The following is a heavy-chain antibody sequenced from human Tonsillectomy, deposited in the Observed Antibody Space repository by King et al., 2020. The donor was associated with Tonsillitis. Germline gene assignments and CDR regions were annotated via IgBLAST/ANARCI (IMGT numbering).Heavy chain of an antibody. D-gene: IGHD6-13*01. CDR2: IGTAGDT. CDR3: ARASIAAAGTYFDL. Sequence: VQLVESGGGLVQPGGSLRLSCAASGFTFSSYDMHWVRQATGKCLEWVSAIGTAGDTYYPGSVKGRFTISRENAKNSLYLQMNSLRAGDTAVYYCARASIAAAGTYFDLWGRGTLVTVSS. CDR1: GFTFSSYD. J-gene: IGHJ2*01. V-gene: IGHV3-13*01.